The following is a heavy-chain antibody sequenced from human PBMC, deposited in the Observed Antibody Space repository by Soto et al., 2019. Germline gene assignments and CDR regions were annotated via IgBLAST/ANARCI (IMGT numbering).Heavy chain of an antibody. CDR1: GGSISSYY. CDR3: ERDVFQFDY. J-gene: IGHJ4*02. CDR2: IYYSGST. Sequence: SETLSLTCTVSGGSISSYYWSWIRQPPGKGLEWIGYIYYSGSTNYNPSLKSRVTISVDTSKNQFSLKLSSVTAADTAVYYCERDVFQFDYWGQGTLVTVSS. D-gene: IGHD3-3*01. V-gene: IGHV4-59*01.